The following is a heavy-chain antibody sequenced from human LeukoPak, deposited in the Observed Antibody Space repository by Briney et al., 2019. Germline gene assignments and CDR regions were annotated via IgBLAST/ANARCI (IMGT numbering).Heavy chain of an antibody. Sequence: PSGTLSLTCAVSGVSISSNLWWTWVRQPPGKGLEWIAEIHHSGSINYNPSLKSRVTISVDKAKNQFSLNLNSVTAADTAVYYCARGGDRSFDYWGQGTLVTVSS. CDR1: GVSISSNLW. CDR3: ARGGDRSFDY. J-gene: IGHJ4*02. V-gene: IGHV4-4*02. CDR2: IHHSGSI. D-gene: IGHD3-10*01.